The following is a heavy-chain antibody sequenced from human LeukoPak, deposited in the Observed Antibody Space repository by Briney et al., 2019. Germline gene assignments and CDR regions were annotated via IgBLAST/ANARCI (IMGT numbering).Heavy chain of an antibody. Sequence: SVKVSCKASGGTFSSYAISWVRQAPGQGLEWMGGIIPIFGTANYAQKFQGRVTITADKSTSTAYMELSSLRSDDTAVYYCARGLRRIAAAGTVLDYWGQGTLVTVSS. D-gene: IGHD6-13*01. J-gene: IGHJ4*02. CDR3: ARGLRRIAAAGTVLDY. V-gene: IGHV1-69*06. CDR1: GGTFSSYA. CDR2: IIPIFGTA.